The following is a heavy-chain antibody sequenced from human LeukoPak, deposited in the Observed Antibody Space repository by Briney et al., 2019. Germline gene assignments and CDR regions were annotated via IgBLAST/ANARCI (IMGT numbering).Heavy chain of an antibody. Sequence: GGSLRLSCAASGFTFSTYAMNWVRPAAGKGLQWVSSISSGGTYIYYADSVKGRFTVSRDNAKHSLYLQMNSVSAEDTTVYYCTMAGILVALTDSFIDLGGHGTLVTVSS. CDR3: TMAGILVALTDSFIDL. D-gene: IGHD6-19*01. J-gene: IGHJ2*01. V-gene: IGHV3-21*01. CDR2: ISSGGTYI. CDR1: GFTFSTYA.